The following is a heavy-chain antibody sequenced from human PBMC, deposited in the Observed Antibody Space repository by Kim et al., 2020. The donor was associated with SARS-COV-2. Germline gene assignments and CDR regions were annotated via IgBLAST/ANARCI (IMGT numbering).Heavy chain of an antibody. V-gene: IGHV3-48*03. Sequence: GGSLRLSCAASGFTFSSYEMNWVRQAPGKGLEWVSYISSSGSTIYYADSVKGRFTISRDNAKNSLYLQMNSLRAEDTAVYYCARDGRGTMIVVVYYYYYGMDVWGQGTTVTVSS. CDR2: ISSSGSTI. CDR3: ARDGRGTMIVVVYYYYYGMDV. J-gene: IGHJ6*02. CDR1: GFTFSSYE. D-gene: IGHD3-22*01.